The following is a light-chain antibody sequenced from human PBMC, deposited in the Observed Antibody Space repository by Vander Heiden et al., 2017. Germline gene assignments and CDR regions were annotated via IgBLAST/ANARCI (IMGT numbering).Light chain of an antibody. CDR3: QQYNNWLLIT. CDR1: QSISRN. CDR2: GAS. Sequence: RATLSCRTSQSISRNLAWYQQKPGQAPRLLIYGASTRATGIPARFSGSGSGTEFTLTISSLQSEDFAVYYCQQYNNWLLITFGQGTRLDIK. J-gene: IGKJ5*01. V-gene: IGKV3-15*01.